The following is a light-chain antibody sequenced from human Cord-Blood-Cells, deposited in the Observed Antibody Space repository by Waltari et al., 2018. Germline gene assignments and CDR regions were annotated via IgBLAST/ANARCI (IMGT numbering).Light chain of an antibody. CDR2: GAT. CDR3: QQYNNWPPIT. J-gene: IGKJ5*01. V-gene: IGKV3-15*01. CDR1: QSVSSN. Sequence: EIVMTQSPATLSVSPWERATLSCRASQSVSSNLAWYQQKPGQAPRLRIYGATTRATGIPARFSGSGSGTEFTLTISSLQSEDFAVYYCQQYNNWPPITFGQGTRLEIK.